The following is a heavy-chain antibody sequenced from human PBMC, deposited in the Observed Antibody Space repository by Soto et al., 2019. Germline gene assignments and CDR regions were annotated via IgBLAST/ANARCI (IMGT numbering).Heavy chain of an antibody. Sequence: YIVSGRSIASYPGGGILQQPDKEREWIAYTSYTGNTNYNPSLKSRVTISMDTSKNQLSLKLTSMTAADTAVYYCARESKQGVATGRDSYNLIGYFDYWGQGTLVTGSS. V-gene: IGHV4-59*01. D-gene: IGHD5-12*01. CDR2: TSYTGNT. J-gene: IGHJ4*02. CDR3: ARESKQGVATGRDSYNLIGYFDY. CDR1: GRSIASYP.